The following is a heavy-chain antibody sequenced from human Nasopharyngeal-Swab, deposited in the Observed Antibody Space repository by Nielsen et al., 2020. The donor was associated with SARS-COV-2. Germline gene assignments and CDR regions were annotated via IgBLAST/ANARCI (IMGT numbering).Heavy chain of an antibody. CDR3: ARWSEWHNAFDI. D-gene: IGHD3-3*01. J-gene: IGHJ3*02. V-gene: IGHV1-46*01. CDR2: INPSGGST. CDR1: GGTFSSYA. Sequence: ASVKVSCKASGGTFSSYAISWVRQAPGQGLEWMGIINPSGGSTSYAQKFQGRVTMTRDTSTSTVYMELSSLRSEDTAVYYCARWSEWHNAFDIWGQGTMVTVSS.